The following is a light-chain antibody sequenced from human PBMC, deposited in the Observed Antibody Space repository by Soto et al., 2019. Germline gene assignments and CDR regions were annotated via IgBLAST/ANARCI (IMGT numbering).Light chain of an antibody. Sequence: DIQMTQSPSSLSASVGDRVTITCQASQDITDYLHWYQQKPGKAPRLLIYDASNLETGVPSRFSGSGSGTDFTFTISSLQPEDTATYYCQQFEALVLSFGGGTKVDIK. CDR1: QDITDY. J-gene: IGKJ4*01. V-gene: IGKV1-33*01. CDR2: DAS. CDR3: QQFEALVLS.